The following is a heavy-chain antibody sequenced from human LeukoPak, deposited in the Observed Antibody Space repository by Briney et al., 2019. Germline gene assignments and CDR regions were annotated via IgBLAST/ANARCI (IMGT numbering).Heavy chain of an antibody. D-gene: IGHD6-13*01. CDR3: ARDSSSWDLYYYMDV. J-gene: IGHJ6*03. CDR2: ISGSGGST. Sequence: PGGSLRLSCAASGFTFSSYAMSWVRQAPGKGLECVSAISGSGGSTYYADSVKGRFTISRDNSKNTLYLQMNSLRAEDTAVYYCARDSSSWDLYYYMDVWGKGTTVTVSS. CDR1: GFTFSSYA. V-gene: IGHV3-23*01.